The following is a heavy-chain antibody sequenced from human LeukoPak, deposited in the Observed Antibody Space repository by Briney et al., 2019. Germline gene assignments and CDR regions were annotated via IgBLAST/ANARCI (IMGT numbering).Heavy chain of an antibody. CDR2: INPNSGGT. V-gene: IGHV1-2*02. CDR1: GYTFTGYY. Sequence: ASVKVSCKASGYTFTGYYMHWVRQAPGQGLEWMGWINPNSGGTNYAQKFQGRVTMTRDTSTSTVYMELSSLRSEDTAVYYCARDNVDTVTRGLDAFDIWGQGTMVTVSS. D-gene: IGHD5-18*01. J-gene: IGHJ3*02. CDR3: ARDNVDTVTRGLDAFDI.